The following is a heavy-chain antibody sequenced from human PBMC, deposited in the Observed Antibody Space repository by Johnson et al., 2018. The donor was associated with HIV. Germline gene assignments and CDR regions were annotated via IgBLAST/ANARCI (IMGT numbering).Heavy chain of an antibody. CDR3: ATEIRVGATRGNAFDI. J-gene: IGHJ3*02. V-gene: IGHV3-7*05. CDR1: GFTFSSYW. D-gene: IGHD1-26*01. CDR2: IKQDGSEK. Sequence: EVQLVESGGGLVQPGGSLRLSCAASGFTFSSYWMSWVRQAPGKGLEWVANIKQDGSEKYYVASVKGRFTISRANAKNSLYLQMNSLRAEDTAVYYCATEIRVGATRGNAFDIWGQGTMVTVSS.